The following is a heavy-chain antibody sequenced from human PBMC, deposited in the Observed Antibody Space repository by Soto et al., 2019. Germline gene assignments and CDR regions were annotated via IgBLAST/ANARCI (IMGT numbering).Heavy chain of an antibody. CDR1: GFTFSSYA. D-gene: IGHD4-17*01. CDR2: ISYDGSNK. J-gene: IGHJ6*02. CDR3: ARGGDDYGDYGGYYYGMDV. V-gene: IGHV3-30-3*01. Sequence: QVQLVESGGGVVQPGRSLRLSCAASGFTFSSYAMHWVRQAPGKGLEWVAVISYDGSNKYYADSVKGRFTISRDNSKNTLYLHMNSLRAEDTAVYYCARGGDDYGDYGGYYYGMDVWGQGTTVTVSS.